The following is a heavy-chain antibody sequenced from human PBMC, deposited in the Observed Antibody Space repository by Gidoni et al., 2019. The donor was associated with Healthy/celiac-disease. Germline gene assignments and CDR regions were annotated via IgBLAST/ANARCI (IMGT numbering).Heavy chain of an antibody. V-gene: IGHV1-3*01. CDR2: INAGNGNT. CDR3: ARERPDGAFDI. CDR1: GKTSTSYA. J-gene: IGHJ3*02. Sequence: QVQLVQSRAEVKKPGASAKVSCNASGKTSTSYAMHWVRQAPGQRLEWMGWINAGNGNTKYSQKFQGRVTITRDTSASTAYMELSSLRSEDTAVYYCARERPDGAFDIWGQGTMVTVSS.